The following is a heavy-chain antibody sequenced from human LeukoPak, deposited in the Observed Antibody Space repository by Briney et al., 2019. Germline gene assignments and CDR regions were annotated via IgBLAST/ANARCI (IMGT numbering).Heavy chain of an antibody. Sequence: PGRSLRLSCAASGFPFSTYGMHWVRQAPGKGLEWVAVIWYDGGNKYYADSVKGRFTISRDNSKNTLYLQMNSLRAEDTAVYYCAKEIRWQNWFDPWGQGTLVTVSS. J-gene: IGHJ5*02. D-gene: IGHD4-23*01. CDR1: GFPFSTYG. V-gene: IGHV3-33*06. CDR3: AKEIRWQNWFDP. CDR2: IWYDGGNK.